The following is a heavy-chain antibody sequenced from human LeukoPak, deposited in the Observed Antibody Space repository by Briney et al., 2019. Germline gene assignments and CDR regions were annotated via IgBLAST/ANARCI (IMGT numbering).Heavy chain of an antibody. V-gene: IGHV4-39*07. J-gene: IGHJ4*02. CDR2: IYYSGST. Sequence: SETLSLTCTVSGGSISSSSYYWGWIRQPPGKGLEWIGSIYYSGSTWSSLKSRVTISIDTSKNKFSLKLSSVTAADTAMYYCARRGYSGYNRVRPYYFDYWGQGTLVTVSS. CDR1: GGSISSSSYY. CDR3: ARRGYSGYNRVRPYYFDY. D-gene: IGHD5-12*01.